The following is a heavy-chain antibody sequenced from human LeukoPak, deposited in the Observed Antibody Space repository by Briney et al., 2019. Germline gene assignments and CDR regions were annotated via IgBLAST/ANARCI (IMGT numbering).Heavy chain of an antibody. V-gene: IGHV1-18*04. CDR2: VSAYNGNT. CDR3: ARTHNYGTFDP. J-gene: IGHJ5*02. CDR1: GYTFTSYY. Sequence: ASVKVSCKASGYTFTSYYMHWVRQAPGQGLEWMGWVSAYNGNTNYAQKFQGRVTMTTDTSTSTAYMYLGSLRSDDTAIYYCARTHNYGTFDPWGQGTLVTVSS. D-gene: IGHD5-18*01.